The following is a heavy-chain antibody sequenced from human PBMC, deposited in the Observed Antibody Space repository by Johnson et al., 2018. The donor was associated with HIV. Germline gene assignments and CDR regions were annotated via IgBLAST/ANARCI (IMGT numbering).Heavy chain of an antibody. D-gene: IGHD1-7*01. Sequence: VQLVEYGGGVVQPGRSLRLSCAISGFTFSSYGMHWVRQAPGKGLEWVAVISYDGTNEFYADSVKGRFTISRDNSKNTLYLQMNSLRAEDTAVYYCARAGQLPEDAFDIWGQGTMVTVSS. CDR3: ARAGQLPEDAFDI. CDR1: GFTFSSYG. J-gene: IGHJ3*02. CDR2: ISYDGTNE. V-gene: IGHV3-30*03.